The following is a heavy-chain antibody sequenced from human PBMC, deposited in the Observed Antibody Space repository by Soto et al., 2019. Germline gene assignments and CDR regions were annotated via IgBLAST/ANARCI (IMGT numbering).Heavy chain of an antibody. J-gene: IGHJ6*02. CDR1: GGSISSYY. CDR2: IYYSGST. Sequence: PSETLSLTCTVSGGSISSYYWSWIRQPPGKGLEWIGYIYYSGSTNYNPSLKSRVTISVDTSKNQFSLKLSSVTAADTAVYYCARDRIFGVVWDYGMDVWGQGTTVTVSS. D-gene: IGHD3-3*01. CDR3: ARDRIFGVVWDYGMDV. V-gene: IGHV4-59*01.